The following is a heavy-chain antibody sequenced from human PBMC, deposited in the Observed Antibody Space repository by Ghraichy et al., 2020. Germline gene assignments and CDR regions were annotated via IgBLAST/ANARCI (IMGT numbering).Heavy chain of an antibody. D-gene: IGHD3-22*01. CDR3: ARDGSGDSSGYIGDSQDAFDI. CDR1: GFTFSSYW. CDR2: IKQDGSEK. V-gene: IGHV3-7*03. J-gene: IGHJ3*02. Sequence: GGSLRLSCAASGFTFSSYWMSWVRQAPGKGLEWVANIKQDGSEKYYVDSVKGRFTISRDNAKNSLYLQMNSLRAEDMAVYYCARDGSGDSSGYIGDSQDAFDIWGQGTMVTVSS.